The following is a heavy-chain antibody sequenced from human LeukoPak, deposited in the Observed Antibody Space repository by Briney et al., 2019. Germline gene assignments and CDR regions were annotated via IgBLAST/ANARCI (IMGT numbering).Heavy chain of an antibody. Sequence: GGSLRLSCAASGFTFSSYAMHWVRQAPGKGLEWVAVISYDGSNKYYADSVKGRFTISRDNSKNTLYLQMNSLRAEDTAVYYCAKEGGSEDGHNPAAPYYFDYWGQGTLVTVSS. CDR3: AKEGGSEDGHNPAAPYYFDY. CDR2: ISYDGSNK. CDR1: GFTFSSYA. D-gene: IGHD5-24*01. J-gene: IGHJ4*02. V-gene: IGHV3-30*04.